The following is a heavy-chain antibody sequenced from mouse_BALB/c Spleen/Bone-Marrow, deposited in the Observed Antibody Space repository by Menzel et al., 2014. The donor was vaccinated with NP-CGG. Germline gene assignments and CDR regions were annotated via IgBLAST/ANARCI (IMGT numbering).Heavy chain of an antibody. Sequence: EVKLVESGGGLVQPGGSLRLSCATSGFTFIDYYMSWVRQPPGRALEWLGFIRNKANGYTTDYSASVKGRFTISRDNSQSILYLQMNTLRAEDSATYYCARDTDVWGTGTTVTVSS. J-gene: IGHJ1*03. V-gene: IGHV7-3*02. CDR1: GFTFIDYY. CDR2: IRNKANGYTT. CDR3: ARDTDV.